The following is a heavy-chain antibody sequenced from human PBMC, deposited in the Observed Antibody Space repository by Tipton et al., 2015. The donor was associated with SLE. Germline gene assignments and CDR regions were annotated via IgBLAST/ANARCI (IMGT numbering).Heavy chain of an antibody. CDR1: GGSFSTYY. CDR3: ARYRLAGLDP. J-gene: IGHJ5*02. CDR2: INHSGST. Sequence: TLSLTCAVYGGSFSTYYWSWIRQPPGKGLEWIGEINHSGSTNYNPSLKSRVTISVDTSKNQFSLKLSSVTATDTAVYYCARYRLAGLDPWGQGTLVTVSS. D-gene: IGHD6-25*01. V-gene: IGHV4-34*01.